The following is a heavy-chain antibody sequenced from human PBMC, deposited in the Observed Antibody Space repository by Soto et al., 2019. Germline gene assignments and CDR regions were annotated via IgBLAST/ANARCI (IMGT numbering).Heavy chain of an antibody. D-gene: IGHD3-3*01. V-gene: IGHV4-39*01. Sequence: SETLSLTCTVSGGSISSSSYYWGWIRQPPGKGLEWIGSIYYSGSTYYNPSLKSRVTISVDTSKNQFSLRLSSVTAADTAVYYCARQPEGLRKYYDFWSGYSHVPHYYYYMDVWGKGTTVTVSS. J-gene: IGHJ6*03. CDR2: IYYSGST. CDR3: ARQPEGLRKYYDFWSGYSHVPHYYYYMDV. CDR1: GGSISSSSYY.